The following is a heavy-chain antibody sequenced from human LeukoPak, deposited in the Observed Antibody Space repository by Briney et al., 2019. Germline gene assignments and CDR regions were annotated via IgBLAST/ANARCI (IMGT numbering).Heavy chain of an antibody. V-gene: IGHV3-64*01. CDR1: GFTFSNYF. CDR2: ITRTGSTT. Sequence: GGSLRLSCAASGFTFSNYFMHWVRQAPGKGLEYFSAITRTGSTTYYTNSVKGRFTISRDNSKNTLYLQMGSLRAEDMAVYYCATSRYCSGGDCYSLAFDIWGQGTKVTVAS. D-gene: IGHD2-15*01. CDR3: ATSRYCSGGDCYSLAFDI. J-gene: IGHJ3*02.